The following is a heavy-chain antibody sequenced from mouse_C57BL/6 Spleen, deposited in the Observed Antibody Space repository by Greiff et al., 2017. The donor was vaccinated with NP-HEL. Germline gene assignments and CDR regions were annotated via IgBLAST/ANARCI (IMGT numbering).Heavy chain of an antibody. D-gene: IGHD2-1*01. V-gene: IGHV1-9*01. CDR2: ILPGSGST. CDR3: ARGGYGNYDAMDY. CDR1: GYTFTGYW. J-gene: IGHJ4*01. Sequence: QVQLKESGAELMKPGASVKLSCKATGYTFTGYWIEWVKQRPGHGLEWIGEILPGSGSTNYNEKFKGKATFTADTSSNTAYMRLSSLTTEDSAIYDCARGGYGNYDAMDYWGQGTSVTVSS.